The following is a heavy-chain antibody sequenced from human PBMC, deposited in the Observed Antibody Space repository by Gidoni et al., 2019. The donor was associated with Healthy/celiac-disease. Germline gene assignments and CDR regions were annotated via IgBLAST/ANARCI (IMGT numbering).Heavy chain of an antibody. CDR1: GGSTSSYY. CDR2: ILYSGST. J-gene: IGHJ4*02. D-gene: IGHD3-10*01. Sequence: QVQLQESGPGLVKPSETLSLTCTVSGGSTSSYYCSWIRSPPGKGLEWIGYILYSGSTNYNPSLKSRVTISVDTSNNQFSLKLSSVTASDTAVYYCARTYYYGLGSYRPPYYWGQGTLVTVSS. V-gene: IGHV4-59*01. CDR3: ARTYYYGLGSYRPPYY.